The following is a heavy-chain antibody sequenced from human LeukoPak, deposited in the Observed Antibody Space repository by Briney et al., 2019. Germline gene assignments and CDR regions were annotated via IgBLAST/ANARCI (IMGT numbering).Heavy chain of an antibody. D-gene: IGHD6-13*01. V-gene: IGHV7-4-1*02. J-gene: IGHJ5*02. CDR3: ARVARVRWHGGSRDFWFDP. Sequence: APVKVSCKASGYTFTSYAMNWVRQAPGQGLEWMGWINTNTGNPTYAQGFTGRFVFSLDTSVSTAYLQISSLKAEDTAVYYCARVARVRWHGGSRDFWFDPWGQGTLVTASS. CDR2: INTNTGNP. CDR1: GYTFTSYA.